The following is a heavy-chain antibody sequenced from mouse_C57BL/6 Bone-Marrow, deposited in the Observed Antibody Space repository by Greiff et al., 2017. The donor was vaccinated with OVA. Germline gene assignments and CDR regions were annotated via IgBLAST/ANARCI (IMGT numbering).Heavy chain of an antibody. J-gene: IGHJ4*01. D-gene: IGHD1-1*01. V-gene: IGHV5-17*01. CDR1: GFTFSDYG. Sequence: EVKLMESGGGLVKPGGSLKLSCAASGFTFSDYGMHWVRQAPEKGLEWVAYISSGSSTIYYADTVKGRFTISRDNAKNTLFLQMTSLRSEDTAMYYCAPVYGSSNYAMDYWGQGTSVTVSS. CDR2: ISSGSSTI. CDR3: APVYGSSNYAMDY.